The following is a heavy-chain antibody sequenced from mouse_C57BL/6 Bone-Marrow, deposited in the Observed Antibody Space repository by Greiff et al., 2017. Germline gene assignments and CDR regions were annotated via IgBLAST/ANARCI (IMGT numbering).Heavy chain of an antibody. V-gene: IGHV1-19*01. J-gene: IGHJ3*01. CDR1: GYTFTDYY. Sequence: VQLQQSGPVLVKPGASVKMSCKASGYTFTDYYMNWVKQSHGKSLEWIGVINPYNGGTSYNQKFKGKATLTVDKSSSTAYMELNSLTSEDSAVYYCARGGSSPAWFAYGGQGTLVTVSA. CDR2: INPYNGGT. CDR3: ARGGSSPAWFAY. D-gene: IGHD1-1*01.